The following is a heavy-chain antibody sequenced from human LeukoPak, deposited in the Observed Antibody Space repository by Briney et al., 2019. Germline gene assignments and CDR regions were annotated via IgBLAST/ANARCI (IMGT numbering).Heavy chain of an antibody. CDR2: IYYSGST. Sequence: SETLSLTCTVSGVSISSCYWSWIRQPPGRGLEWIGYIYYSGSTNYNPSLKSRVTISGDTSKNQFSLKLSSVTAADTAVYYCARVGAVAGEDAFDIWGQGTMVTVSS. J-gene: IGHJ3*02. CDR3: ARVGAVAGEDAFDI. CDR1: GVSISSCY. V-gene: IGHV4-59*01. D-gene: IGHD6-19*01.